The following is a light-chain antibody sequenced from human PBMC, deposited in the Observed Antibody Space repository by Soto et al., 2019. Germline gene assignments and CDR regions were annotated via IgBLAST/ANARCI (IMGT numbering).Light chain of an antibody. V-gene: IGKV3-15*01. CDR2: GAS. J-gene: IGKJ2*02. Sequence: EIVMTQSPATLSVSPGERATLSYRASQSVSSNLAWYQQKPGQAPRLLIYGASARATGFPVRFSGSGSGTEFTLTISSLQSEDFALYFCQQYNNWPSTFGQGTKLEIK. CDR3: QQYNNWPST. CDR1: QSVSSN.